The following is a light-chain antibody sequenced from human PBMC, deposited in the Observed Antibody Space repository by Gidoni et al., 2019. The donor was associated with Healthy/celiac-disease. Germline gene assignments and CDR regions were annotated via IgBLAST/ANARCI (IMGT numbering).Light chain of an antibody. CDR3: QQYNNWPPLT. Sequence: ELVMTQSPATLSVSTGERATLSCRASQSVSSTLAWYQQKPGQAPRLLISGASTRATGIPASFSGSGSGTEFTLTLCSLQSEDFAVYYCQQYNNWPPLTFGGGTKVEIK. CDR1: QSVSST. J-gene: IGKJ4*01. CDR2: GAS. V-gene: IGKV3-15*01.